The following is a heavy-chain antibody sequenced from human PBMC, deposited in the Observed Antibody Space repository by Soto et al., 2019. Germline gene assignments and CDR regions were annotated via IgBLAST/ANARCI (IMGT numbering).Heavy chain of an antibody. D-gene: IGHD5-12*01. CDR1: GFSFSSYA. V-gene: IGHV3-30-3*01. Sequence: QVQLVESGGGVVQPGRSLRLSCADSGFSFSSYAMHWVRQAPGKGLEWVAVISYDGSNEYYADSVKGRFTISRDNSKNTLYLQMNSLRPEDTAVYCCARGRDGYNPSFDYGGQGTLVTVSS. CDR2: ISYDGSNE. CDR3: ARGRDGYNPSFDY. J-gene: IGHJ4*02.